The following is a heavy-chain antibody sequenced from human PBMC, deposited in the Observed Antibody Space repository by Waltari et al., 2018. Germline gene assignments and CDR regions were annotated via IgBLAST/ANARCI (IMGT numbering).Heavy chain of an antibody. D-gene: IGHD6-13*01. CDR1: GVIVSNNY. CDR3: TSDHGLSWPLD. V-gene: IGHV3-53*01. CDR2: IYMGGET. J-gene: IGHJ4*02. Sequence: EVHLVESGGGLVHPGDSVRLSCAASGVIVSNNYMSWVRPPPGKGLEWVSVIYMGGETYYADSVKGRFTISRDNSKNTLDLQMNNVRAEDTAVYYCTSDHGLSWPLDWGQGTMVTVSS.